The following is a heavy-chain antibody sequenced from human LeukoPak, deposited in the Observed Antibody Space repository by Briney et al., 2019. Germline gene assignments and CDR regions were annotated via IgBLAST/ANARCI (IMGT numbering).Heavy chain of an antibody. V-gene: IGHV4-30-4*01. D-gene: IGHD3-3*01. CDR3: ARYGYYDFWSGYINWFDP. CDR1: GGSISSGDYY. J-gene: IGHJ5*02. CDR2: IYYSGST. Sequence: PSETLSLTCTVSGGSISSGDYYWSWVRQPPGKGLEWIGYIYYSGSTYYNPSLKSRVTISVDTSKNQFSLKLSSVTAADTAVYYCARYGYYDFWSGYINWFDPWGQGTLVTVSS.